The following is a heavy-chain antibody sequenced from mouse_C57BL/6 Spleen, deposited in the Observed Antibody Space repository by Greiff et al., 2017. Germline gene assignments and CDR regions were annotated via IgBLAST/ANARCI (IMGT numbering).Heavy chain of an antibody. CDR1: GFSLTSYA. J-gene: IGHJ4*01. CDR3: ARIVAKGYYAMDY. Sequence: QVQLQQSGPGLVAPSQSLSITCTVSGFSLTSYAISWVRQPPGKGLEWLGVIWTGGGTNYTSALKSRLSISKDNSKSQVFLKMNSLQTDDTARYYCARIVAKGYYAMDYWGQGTSVTVSS. V-gene: IGHV2-9-1*01. D-gene: IGHD1-1*01. CDR2: IWTGGGT.